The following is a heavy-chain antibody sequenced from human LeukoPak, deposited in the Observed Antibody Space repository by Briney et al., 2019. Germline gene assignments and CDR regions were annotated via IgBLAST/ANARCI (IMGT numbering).Heavy chain of an antibody. J-gene: IGHJ4*02. CDR3: AKDGGHCSGGSCYRFDY. V-gene: IGHV3-30*02. CDR1: GFTFSRYG. CDR2: IWYDGSNK. D-gene: IGHD2-15*01. Sequence: GGSLRLSCAASGFTFSRYGMHWVRQAPGKGLEWVAVIWYDGSNKYYVDSVKGRVTISRDNSKNTLYLQMNSLRAEDTAVYYCAKDGGHCSGGSCYRFDYWGQGTLVTVSS.